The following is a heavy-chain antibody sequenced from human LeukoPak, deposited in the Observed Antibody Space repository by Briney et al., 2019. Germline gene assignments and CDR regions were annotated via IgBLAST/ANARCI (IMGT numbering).Heavy chain of an antibody. V-gene: IGHV4-4*08. CDR1: GGSFSGYY. J-gene: IGHJ6*03. CDR2: IYTSGTTT. D-gene: IGHD1-26*01. CDR3: ARAKKRSGRSRNFYLDV. Sequence: PSETLSLTCALYGGSFSGYYWSWIRQPAGKGLEWIGHIYTSGTTTNSNPSLKSRVAISLDTSKNHFSLKLSSVTAADTAVYYCARAKKRSGRSRNFYLDVWGKGTTVTVSS.